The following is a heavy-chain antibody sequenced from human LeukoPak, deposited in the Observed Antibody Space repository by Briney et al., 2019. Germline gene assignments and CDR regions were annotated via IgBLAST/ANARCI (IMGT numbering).Heavy chain of an antibody. Sequence: PGGSLRLSCAASGFTFSSYDMHWVRQAPGKGLEWVSGIGSAGDTYYPDSAKGRFTISRDNAKNSLYLQMNSLRAWDTALYYCARVLPTYFDFLTGFYYYYGMDVWGQGTTVTASS. J-gene: IGHJ6*02. D-gene: IGHD3-9*01. CDR2: IGSAGDT. CDR1: GFTFSSYD. CDR3: ARVLPTYFDFLTGFYYYYGMDV. V-gene: IGHV3-13*01.